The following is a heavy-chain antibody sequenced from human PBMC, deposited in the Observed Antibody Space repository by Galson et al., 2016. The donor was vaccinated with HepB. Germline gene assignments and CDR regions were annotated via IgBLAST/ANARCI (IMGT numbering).Heavy chain of an antibody. Sequence: SVKVSCKASGYTFTSYGISWVRQAPGQGLEWMGWISGDNGNTNYAQKLQGRVTMTKDTSTSTAYMELRSLRSDDTAVYYCARDFDGSFPNLDFWGQGTLVTVSS. CDR1: GYTFTSYG. V-gene: IGHV1-18*01. D-gene: IGHD5-24*01. CDR2: ISGDNGNT. CDR3: ARDFDGSFPNLDF. J-gene: IGHJ4*02.